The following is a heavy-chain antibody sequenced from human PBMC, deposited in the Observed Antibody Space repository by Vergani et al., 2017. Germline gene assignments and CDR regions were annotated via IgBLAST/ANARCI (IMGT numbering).Heavy chain of an antibody. V-gene: IGHV1-18*04. CDR3: ARGYTYGGVTEDYFDY. CDR1: GYTFTAYG. Sequence: QVQLVQSGAEVKKPGASVKVSCKSSGYTFTAYGFTWVRQAPGQGLEWMGWISAYNGNTNYAQKLQGRVTMTTDTSTSTVYMELRSLRSDDTAVYYCARGYTYGGVTEDYFDYWGQGTLVTVSS. D-gene: IGHD3-16*01. J-gene: IGHJ4*02. CDR2: ISAYNGNT.